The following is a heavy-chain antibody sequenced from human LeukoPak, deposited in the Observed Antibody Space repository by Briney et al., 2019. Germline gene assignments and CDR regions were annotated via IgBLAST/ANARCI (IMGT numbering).Heavy chain of an antibody. CDR1: GFTFSSYW. CDR3: AKGDGKDSASYYTN. V-gene: IGHV3-7*01. CDR2: IKQDGSEK. D-gene: IGHD1-26*01. J-gene: IGHJ4*02. Sequence: GGSLRLSCAASGFTFSSYWMSWVRQAPGKGLEWVANIKQDGSEKYYVDSVKGRFTISRDNAKNSLYLQMNSLRAEDTAVYYCAKGDGKDSASYYTNWGQGTLVTVSS.